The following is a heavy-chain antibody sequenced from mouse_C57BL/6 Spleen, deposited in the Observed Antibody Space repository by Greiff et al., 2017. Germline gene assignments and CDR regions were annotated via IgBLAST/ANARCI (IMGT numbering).Heavy chain of an antibody. Sequence: EVQLQQSGAELVRPGASVKLSCTASGFNIKDDYMHWVKQRPEQGLEWIGWIDPENGDTESASKFQGKATITADTSSNTAYLQLSSLTSEDTAVYYCTTDYYGSSPWYFDVWGTGTTVTVSS. J-gene: IGHJ1*03. V-gene: IGHV14-4*01. CDR2: IDPENGDT. CDR3: TTDYYGSSPWYFDV. D-gene: IGHD1-1*01. CDR1: GFNIKDDY.